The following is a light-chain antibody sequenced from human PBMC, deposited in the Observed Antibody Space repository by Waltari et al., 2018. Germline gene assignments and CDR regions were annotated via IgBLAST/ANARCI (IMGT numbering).Light chain of an antibody. CDR3: ATWDDSLIGLV. CDR2: SKQ. Sequence: QSVLTQPPSAPATPGQRVIISCSGSRSNIGSNTVNWYQPLPGTAPKLLILSKQERRSGAPGRFSGAKSGTSASLAIGGLQAEDKADYYSATWDDSLIGLVFGGETRLTVL. V-gene: IGLV1-44*01. J-gene: IGLJ2*01. CDR1: RSNIGSNT.